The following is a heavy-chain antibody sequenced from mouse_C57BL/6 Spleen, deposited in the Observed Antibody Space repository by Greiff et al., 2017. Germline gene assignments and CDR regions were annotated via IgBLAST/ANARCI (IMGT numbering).Heavy chain of an antibody. Sequence: QVQLQQSGPELVKPGASVKISCKASGYAFSSSWMNWVKQRPGKGLEWIGRIYPGDGDTNYNGKFKGKATLTADKSSSTAYMQLNSLTSENSAVYFCHYYGSYYFDYWGQGTTRTVSS. J-gene: IGHJ2*01. CDR3: HYYGSYYFDY. V-gene: IGHV1-82*01. CDR2: IYPGDGDT. D-gene: IGHD1-1*01. CDR1: GYAFSSSW.